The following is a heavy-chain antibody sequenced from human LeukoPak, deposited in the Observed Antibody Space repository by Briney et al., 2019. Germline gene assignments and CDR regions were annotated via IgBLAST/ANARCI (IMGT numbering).Heavy chain of an antibody. V-gene: IGHV1-46*01. CDR3: ARVRSVAEYDY. CDR2: INPNNGTA. J-gene: IGHJ4*02. D-gene: IGHD6-19*01. Sequence: ASVKVSCKASGYSFTTYYIHWLRQAPGQGFEWMGLINPNNGTAKYSQKFQGRVTMTRDTSTRTVYVHLSGLRSEDTAVYYCARVRSVAEYDYWGQGTLVTVSS. CDR1: GYSFTTYY.